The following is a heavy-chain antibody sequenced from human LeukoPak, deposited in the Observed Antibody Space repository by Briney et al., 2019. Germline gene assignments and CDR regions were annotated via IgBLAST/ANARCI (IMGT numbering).Heavy chain of an antibody. CDR3: AKDPRSGYGDDY. D-gene: IGHD5-12*01. V-gene: IGHV3-23*01. Sequence: AGGSLRLSCAASEFTFSSYAMSWVRQAPGKGLEWVSAISGSGGSTYYADSVKGRFTISRDNSKNTLYLQMNSLRAEDTAVYYCAKDPRSGYGDDYWGQGTLVTVSS. J-gene: IGHJ4*02. CDR2: ISGSGGST. CDR1: EFTFSSYA.